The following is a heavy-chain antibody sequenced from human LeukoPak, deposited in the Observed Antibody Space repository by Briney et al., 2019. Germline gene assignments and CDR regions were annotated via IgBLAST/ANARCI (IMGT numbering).Heavy chain of an antibody. D-gene: IGHD2-21*02. V-gene: IGHV4-59*01. CDR3: ARVLDCGGDCYSTPDWYFDL. CDR1: GGSISSYY. J-gene: IGHJ2*01. Sequence: PSQTLSLTCTVSGGSISSYYWSWIRQPPGKGLEWIGYIYYSGSTNYNPSLKSRVTISVDTSKNQFSLKLSSVTAADTAVYYCARVLDCGGDCYSTPDWYFDLWGRGALVTVSS. CDR2: IYYSGST.